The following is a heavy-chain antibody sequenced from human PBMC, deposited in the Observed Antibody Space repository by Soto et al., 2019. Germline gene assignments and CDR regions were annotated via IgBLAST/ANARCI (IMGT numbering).Heavy chain of an antibody. Sequence: ASVKVSCKASGYTFTGYYMHWVRQAPGQGLEWMGWINPNSGGTNYAQKFQGRVTMTRDTSISTAYMELSRLRSDDTAVYYCARFEVGSRPSPKGFDPWGQGXLVTVSS. V-gene: IGHV1-2*02. D-gene: IGHD1-26*01. J-gene: IGHJ5*02. CDR3: ARFEVGSRPSPKGFDP. CDR1: GYTFTGYY. CDR2: INPNSGGT.